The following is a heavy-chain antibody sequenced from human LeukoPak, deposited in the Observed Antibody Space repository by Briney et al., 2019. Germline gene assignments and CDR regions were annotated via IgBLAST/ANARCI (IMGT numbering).Heavy chain of an antibody. V-gene: IGHV3-23*01. Sequence: GGSLRLSCAASGFTFSSYAMSWVRQAPGKGLEWVSAISGSGGSTYYADSVKGRFTISRDNSKNTLYLQMNSLRAEDTAVYYCARVKGGYDFWSGYRNWFDPWGQGTLVTVSS. CDR1: GFTFSSYA. CDR2: ISGSGGST. CDR3: ARVKGGYDFWSGYRNWFDP. J-gene: IGHJ5*02. D-gene: IGHD3-3*01.